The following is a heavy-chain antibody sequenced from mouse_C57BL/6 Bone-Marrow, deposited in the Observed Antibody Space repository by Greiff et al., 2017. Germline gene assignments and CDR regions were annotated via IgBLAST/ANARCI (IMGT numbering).Heavy chain of an antibody. D-gene: IGHD2-4*01. J-gene: IGHJ3*01. Sequence: VTLKVSGAELVRPGASVKLSCTASGFNIKDDYMHWVKQRPEQGLEWIGWIDPENGDTEYASKFQGKATITADTSSNTAYLQPSSLSSEDTAVYYCTTGDYGPWFAYWGQGTLVTVSA. V-gene: IGHV14-4*01. CDR3: TTGDYGPWFAY. CDR2: IDPENGDT. CDR1: GFNIKDDY.